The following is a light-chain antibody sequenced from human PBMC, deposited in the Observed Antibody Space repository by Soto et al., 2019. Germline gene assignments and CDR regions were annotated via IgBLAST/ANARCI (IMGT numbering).Light chain of an antibody. CDR3: QSYDSSLSVSYV. Sequence: QSALTQPPSVSGAPGQRVTISCTGSSSNIGAGYDVHWYQQLPGTAPKLLIYGNSNRPSGVPDRFSGSKSGTSASLAITGLQAEDEADYYCQSYDSSLSVSYVFGTGTSSPS. J-gene: IGLJ1*01. V-gene: IGLV1-40*01. CDR1: SSNIGAGYD. CDR2: GNS.